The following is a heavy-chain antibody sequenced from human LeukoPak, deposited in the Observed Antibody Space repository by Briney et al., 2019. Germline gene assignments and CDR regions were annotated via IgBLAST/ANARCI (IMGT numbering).Heavy chain of an antibody. Sequence: GGSLRLSCAASGFTFSSYWMSWVRQAPGKGLEWVANINQDGSEKNYVDPVKGPFTISRDNAKNSLYMQMNSLRAEDTAVYYCARFPGTYYLDVWGKGTTVTVSS. CDR2: INQDGSEK. V-gene: IGHV3-7*01. CDR3: ARFPGTYYLDV. CDR1: GFTFSSYW. J-gene: IGHJ6*03.